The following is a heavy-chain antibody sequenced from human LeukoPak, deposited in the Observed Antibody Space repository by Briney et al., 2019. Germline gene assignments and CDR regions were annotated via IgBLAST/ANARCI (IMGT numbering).Heavy chain of an antibody. V-gene: IGHV4-59*01. D-gene: IGHD3-3*02. CDR2: IYYSGST. CDR3: ARGQKLDYYYYYGMDV. Sequence: SETLSLTCTVSGGSISSYYWSWIRQPPGKGLEWIGYIYYSGSTNYNPSLKSRVTISVDTSKNQFSLKLSSVTAADTAVYYCARGQKLDYYYYYGMDVWGQGTTVTVSS. J-gene: IGHJ6*02. CDR1: GGSISSYY.